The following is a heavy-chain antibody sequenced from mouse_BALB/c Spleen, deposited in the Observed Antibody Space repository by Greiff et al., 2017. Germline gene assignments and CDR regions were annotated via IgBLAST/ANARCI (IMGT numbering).Heavy chain of an antibody. CDR3: ARWGGNYWYFDV. J-gene: IGHJ1*01. CDR1: GDSITSGY. V-gene: IGHV3-8*02. Sequence: EVQLQQSGPSLVKPSQTLSLTCSVTGDSITSGYWNWIRKFPGNKLEYMGYISYSGSTYYNPSLKSRISITRDTSKNQYYLQLNSVTTEDTATYYCARWGGNYWYFDVWGAGTTVTVSS. CDR2: ISYSGST. D-gene: IGHD2-1*01.